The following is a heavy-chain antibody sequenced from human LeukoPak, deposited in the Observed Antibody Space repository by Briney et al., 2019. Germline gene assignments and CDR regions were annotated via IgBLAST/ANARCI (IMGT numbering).Heavy chain of an antibody. V-gene: IGHV4-61*02. CDR2: IYTSGST. Sequence: SQTLSLTCTVSGGSISSGSYYWSWIRQPAGTGLEWIGRIYTSGSTNYNPSLKSRVTISVDTSKNQFSLKLSSVTAADTAVYYCARGYFWSGSRYGMDVWGQGTTVTVFS. J-gene: IGHJ6*02. D-gene: IGHD3-3*01. CDR1: GGSISSGSYY. CDR3: ARGYFWSGSRYGMDV.